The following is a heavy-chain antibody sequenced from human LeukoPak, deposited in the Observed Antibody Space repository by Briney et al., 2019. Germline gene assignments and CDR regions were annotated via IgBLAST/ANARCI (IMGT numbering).Heavy chain of an antibody. D-gene: IGHD3-3*01. CDR2: IYYSGST. CDR3: ARAPYDFWSGYHFDY. V-gene: IGHV4-59*01. J-gene: IGHJ4*02. Sequence: SETLSLTRTVSGGSISSYYWSWIRQPPGKGLEWIGYIYYSGSTNYNPSLKSRVTISVDTSKNQFSLKLSSVTAADTAVYNCARAPYDFWSGYHFDYWGQGTLVTVSS. CDR1: GGSISSYY.